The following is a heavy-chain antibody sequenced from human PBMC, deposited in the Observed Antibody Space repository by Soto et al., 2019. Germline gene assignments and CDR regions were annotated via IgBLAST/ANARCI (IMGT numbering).Heavy chain of an antibody. CDR2: IYSGGST. J-gene: IGHJ4*02. D-gene: IGHD2-15*01. CDR1: GFTVSSNY. V-gene: IGHV3-66*01. CDR3: ARDPCSGGSCYWEGVYNY. Sequence: EVQLVESGGGLVQPGGSLRLSCAASGFTVSSNYMSWVRQAPGKGLEWVSVIYSGGSTYYADSVKGRFTISRDNSKNTLYLQMNSLRAEDTAVYYCARDPCSGGSCYWEGVYNYWGQGTLVTVSS.